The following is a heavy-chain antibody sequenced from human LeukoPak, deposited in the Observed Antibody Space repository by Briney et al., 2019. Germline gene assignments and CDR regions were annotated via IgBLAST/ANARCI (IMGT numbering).Heavy chain of an antibody. J-gene: IGHJ6*03. Sequence: GRSLRLSYAASGFTFSSYGMHWVRQAPGKGLEWVAVISYDGSNKYYADSVKGRFTISRDNSKNTLYLQMNSLRAEDTAVYYCAGVGIYYYYMDVWGKGTTVTVCS. CDR2: ISYDGSNK. D-gene: IGHD2-8*01. V-gene: IGHV3-30*03. CDR1: GFTFSSYG. CDR3: AGVGIYYYYMDV.